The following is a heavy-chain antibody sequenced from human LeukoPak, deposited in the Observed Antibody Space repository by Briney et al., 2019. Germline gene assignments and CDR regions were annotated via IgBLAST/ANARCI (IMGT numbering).Heavy chain of an antibody. Sequence: PSETLSLTCAVSGGSISSSNWWSWVRQPQGKGLEWIGEIYHSGSTNYNPSLKSRVTISVDTSKNQFSLKLSSVTAADTAVYYCARGVLWFGELRSARFDPRGQGTLVTVSS. CDR2: IYHSGST. V-gene: IGHV4-4*02. CDR1: GGSISSSNW. D-gene: IGHD3-10*01. CDR3: ARGVLWFGELRSARFDP. J-gene: IGHJ5*02.